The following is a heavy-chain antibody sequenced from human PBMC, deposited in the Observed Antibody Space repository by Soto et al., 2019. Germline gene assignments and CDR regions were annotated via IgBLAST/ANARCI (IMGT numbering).Heavy chain of an antibody. V-gene: IGHV1-46*03. D-gene: IGHD3-9*01. CDR2: INPSGGST. J-gene: IGHJ5*02. CDR3: VRDGEYYDILTGYYPSIWFDP. Sequence: ASVKVSCKASGYTFTSYYMHWVRQAPGQGLEWMGIINPSGGSTSYAQKFQGRVTMTRDTSTSTVYMELSSLRSEDTAVYYCVRDGEYYDILTGYYPSIWFDPWGQGTLVTVSS. CDR1: GYTFTSYY.